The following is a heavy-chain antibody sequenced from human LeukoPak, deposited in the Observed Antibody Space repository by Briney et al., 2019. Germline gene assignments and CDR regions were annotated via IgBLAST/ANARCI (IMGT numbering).Heavy chain of an antibody. CDR1: GGTFSSYA. V-gene: IGHV1-69*05. D-gene: IGHD2-2*01. CDR2: IIPIFGTA. J-gene: IGHJ4*02. Sequence: SVKVSCKASGGTFSSYAISWVRQAPGQGLEWMGGIIPIFGTANYAQKFQSRVTITTDESTSTAYMELSSLRSEDTAVYYCARRSTSWASFDYWGQGTLVTVSS. CDR3: ARRSTSWASFDY.